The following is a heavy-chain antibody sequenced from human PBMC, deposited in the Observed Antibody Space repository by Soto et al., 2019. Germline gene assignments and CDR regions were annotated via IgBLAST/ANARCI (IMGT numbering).Heavy chain of an antibody. Sequence: QVQLVESGGGVVQPGRSLRLSCKASGFTLSDYNMHWVRQAPGKGLEWLGVIFYDGSGHFYADSMEGRFTISRDASKNTLYLQMNSLRLEDTAVYFCGREQNSGYYRTADYWGQGPLVTVSS. D-gene: IGHD3-22*01. CDR1: GFTLSDYN. V-gene: IGHV3-30*14. CDR3: GREQNSGYYRTADY. CDR2: IFYDGSGH. J-gene: IGHJ4*02.